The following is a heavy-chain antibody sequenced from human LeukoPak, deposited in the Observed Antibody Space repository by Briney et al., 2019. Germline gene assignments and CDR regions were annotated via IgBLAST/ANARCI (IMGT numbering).Heavy chain of an antibody. CDR3: ARVLSITLIRGVTFDY. J-gene: IGHJ4*02. CDR2: IYYSGST. CDR1: GGSISSSSYY. Sequence: SETLSLTCTVSGGSISSSSYYWGWIRQPPGKGLEWIGSIYYSGSTYYNPSLKSRVTISVDTSKNQFSLKLSSVTAADTAVYYCARVLSITLIRGVTFDYWGQGALVTVSS. V-gene: IGHV4-39*07. D-gene: IGHD3-10*01.